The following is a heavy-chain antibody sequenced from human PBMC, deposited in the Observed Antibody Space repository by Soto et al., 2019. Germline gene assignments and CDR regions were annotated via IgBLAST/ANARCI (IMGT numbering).Heavy chain of an antibody. V-gene: IGHV3-33*01. Sequence: QVQLVESGGGVVQPGGSLRLSCAASGFTFRNYGIHWVRQAPGKGLEWVAVIWYDGSKQYYIDSVKGRFTISRDDSKNTVCLQLNGLPVDDTATYFCARAGCQGGCCDSWGQGTPVTVSA. J-gene: IGHJ4*02. CDR3: ARAGCQGGCCDS. D-gene: IGHD1-26*01. CDR1: GFTFRNYG. CDR2: IWYDGSKQ.